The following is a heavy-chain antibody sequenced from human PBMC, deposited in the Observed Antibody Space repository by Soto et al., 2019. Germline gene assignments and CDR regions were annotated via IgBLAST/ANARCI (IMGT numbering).Heavy chain of an antibody. D-gene: IGHD5-18*01. V-gene: IGHV4-30-2*01. J-gene: IGHJ4*02. CDR1: GGSISNAAYS. Sequence: PSETLSLTCTVSGGSISNAAYSWSWIRQPPGKGLEWIGYIYPSGRLFYNPSLRSRVTISIDRSNDQFSLNLKSVTAADTAVYYCARERGGYGLFDSWGQGTLVTVSS. CDR2: IYPSGRL. CDR3: ARERGGYGLFDS.